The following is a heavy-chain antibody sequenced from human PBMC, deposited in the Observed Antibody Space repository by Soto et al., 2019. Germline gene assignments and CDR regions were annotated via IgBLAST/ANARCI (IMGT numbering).Heavy chain of an antibody. V-gene: IGHV1-69*01. D-gene: IGHD3-16*02. J-gene: IGHJ6*02. Sequence: QVQLVQSGAEVKKPGSSVKVSCKASGDTDTNYVISWVRQAPGQGLEWMGGIFPKFGTTYSAQKLQDRITNTADERKSTVHMQPSRLRLDDTAVYYCEAEMTFGKLSVVWGQGTTVTVSS. CDR3: EAEMTFGKLSVV. CDR1: GDTDTNYV. CDR2: IFPKFGTT.